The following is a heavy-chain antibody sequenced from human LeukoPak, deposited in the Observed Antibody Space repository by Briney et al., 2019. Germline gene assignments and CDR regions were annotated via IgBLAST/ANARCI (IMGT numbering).Heavy chain of an antibody. CDR2: IYYSGST. J-gene: IGHJ2*01. D-gene: IGHD1-26*01. CDR1: GGSISSSSYY. CDR3: ASGARHFDL. Sequence: SETLSLTCTVSGGSISSSSYYWGWIRQPPGKGLEWIGSIYYSGSTYYNPSLKSRVTISVDTSKNQFSLKLSSVTAADTAVYYCASGARHFDLWGRGTLVTVSS. V-gene: IGHV4-39*07.